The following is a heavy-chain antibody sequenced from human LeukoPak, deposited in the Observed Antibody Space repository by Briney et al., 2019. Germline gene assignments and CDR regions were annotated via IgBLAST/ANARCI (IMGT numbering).Heavy chain of an antibody. J-gene: IGHJ6*03. CDR2: INPSDGAT. V-gene: IGHV1-46*01. D-gene: IGHD3-16*01. CDR3: AREQGGGVCGSLGGLFASYYTYYYMDV. CDR1: GYTFTMYY. Sequence: ASVKVSCKASGYTFTMYYIHWVRQAPGQGLEWMGMINPSDGATTYAQRFQGRVTMTRDMSTTTVYMDLRSLRSEDTAVYFWAREQGGGVCGSLGGLFASYYTYYYMDVWGRGTTVTVSS.